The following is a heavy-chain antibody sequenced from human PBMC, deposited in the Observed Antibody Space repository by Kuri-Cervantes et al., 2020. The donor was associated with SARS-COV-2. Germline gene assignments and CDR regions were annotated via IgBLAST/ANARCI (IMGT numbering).Heavy chain of an antibody. Sequence: SETLSLTCAVYGGSFSGYYWSWIRQPPGKGLEWIGEINHSGSTNYNPSLKSRVTISVDTSKNQFSLKLSSVTAADTAVYYCARGEGIVLVVYALAFDIWGQGTMGTVSS. CDR3: ARGEGIVLVVYALAFDI. D-gene: IGHD2-8*02. CDR1: GGSFSGYY. J-gene: IGHJ3*02. V-gene: IGHV4-34*01. CDR2: INHSGST.